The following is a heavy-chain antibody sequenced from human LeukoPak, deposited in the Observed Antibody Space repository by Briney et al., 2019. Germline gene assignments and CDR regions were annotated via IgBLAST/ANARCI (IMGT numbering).Heavy chain of an antibody. D-gene: IGHD7-27*01. CDR3: ARLKPNFLGTFDS. CDR1: CVSIIDHD. CDR2: IYAPGST. V-gene: IGHV4-4*09. J-gene: IGHJ4*02. Sequence: PSETLSLTCTVSCVSIIDHDWSWIRQPPGRGLEWIGNIYAPGSTYFNPSLRSRVAISVDTSKNQFSLNLTSVTAADTAMFYCARLKPNFLGTFDSWGQGALVTVSS.